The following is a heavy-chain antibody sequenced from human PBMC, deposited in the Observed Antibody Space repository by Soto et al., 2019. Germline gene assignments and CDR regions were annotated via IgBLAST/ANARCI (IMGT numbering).Heavy chain of an antibody. D-gene: IGHD5-18*01. CDR2: ISAYNGNT. J-gene: IGHJ5*02. CDR3: ARDSEQLWFSWFDP. CDR1: GYTFTSYG. V-gene: IGHV1-18*01. Sequence: ASVKVSCKASGYTFTSYGISWVRQAPGQGLEWMGWISAYNGNTNYAQKLQGRVTMTTDTSTSTAYMELRSLRSDDTAVYYCARDSEQLWFSWFDPWGQGTLVTVSS.